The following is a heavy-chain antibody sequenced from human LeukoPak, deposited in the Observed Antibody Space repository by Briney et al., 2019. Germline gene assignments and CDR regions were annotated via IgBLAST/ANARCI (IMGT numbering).Heavy chain of an antibody. CDR3: VREGEQLVLDF. J-gene: IGHJ4*02. V-gene: IGHV3-30-3*01. Sequence: GGSLRLSCAASAFTFTNYAIHWVRQAPGKGLEWVSVISYDGSDKYYADSVKGRFTISRDNSKNTLFLQMNSLRAEDTAVYYCVREGEQLVLDFWGQGTLVTVSS. CDR1: AFTFTNYA. D-gene: IGHD6-13*01. CDR2: ISYDGSDK.